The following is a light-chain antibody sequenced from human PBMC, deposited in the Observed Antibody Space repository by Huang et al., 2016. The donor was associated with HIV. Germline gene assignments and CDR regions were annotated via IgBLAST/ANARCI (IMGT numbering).Light chain of an antibody. V-gene: IGKV1-16*01. CDR2: AAS. Sequence: DIQMTQSPSSLSASVGDRVVITWRASQDIATHLVWFQQRPGQPPNSLIYAASTLQTGVSSRFTGSGAGTDFTLTIAQLQPEDFATYFCQQYDSLPVTFGRGTKLDIK. CDR3: QQYDSLPVT. J-gene: IGKJ2*01. CDR1: QDIATH.